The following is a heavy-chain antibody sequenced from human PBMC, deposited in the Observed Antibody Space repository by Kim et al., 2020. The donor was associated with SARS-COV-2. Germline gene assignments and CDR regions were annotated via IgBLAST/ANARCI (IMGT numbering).Heavy chain of an antibody. CDR1: GGSISSYY. J-gene: IGHJ6*03. CDR2: IYYSGST. D-gene: IGHD3-9*01. CDR3: ARGGGYLTGWLYYYYMDV. Sequence: SETLSLTCTVSGGSISSYYWSWIRQPPGKGLEWIGYIYYSGSTNYNPSLKSRVTISVDTSKNQFSLKLSSVTAADTAVYYCARGGGYLTGWLYYYYMDVWGKGTTVTVSS. V-gene: IGHV4-59*01.